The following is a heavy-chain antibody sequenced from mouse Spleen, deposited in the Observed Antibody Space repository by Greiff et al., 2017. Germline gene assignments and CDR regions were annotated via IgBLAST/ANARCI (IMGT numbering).Heavy chain of an antibody. CDR2: ISNGGGST. J-gene: IGHJ1*01. CDR3: ARSRSSWYFDV. Sequence: EVMLVESGGGLVQPGGSLKLSCATSGFTFSDYYMYWVRQTPEKRLEWVAYISNGGGSTYYPDTVKGRFTISRDNAKNTLYLQMSRLKSEDTAMYYCARSRSSWYFDVWGAGTTVTVSS. CDR1: GFTFSDYY. D-gene: IGHD1-1*01. V-gene: IGHV5-12*02.